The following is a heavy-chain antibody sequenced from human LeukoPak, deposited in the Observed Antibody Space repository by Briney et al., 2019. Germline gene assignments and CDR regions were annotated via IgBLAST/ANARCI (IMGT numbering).Heavy chain of an antibody. J-gene: IGHJ4*02. D-gene: IGHD3-10*01. CDR1: GYSISSGYY. V-gene: IGHV4-38-2*02. Sequence: SETLSLTCTVSGYSISSGYYWGWIRQPPGMGLEWIGSIYHSGSTYYNPSLKSRVTISVDTSKNQFSLKLSSVTAADTAVYYCASLRGYGSPYYFDYWGQGTLVTVSS. CDR3: ASLRGYGSPYYFDY. CDR2: IYHSGST.